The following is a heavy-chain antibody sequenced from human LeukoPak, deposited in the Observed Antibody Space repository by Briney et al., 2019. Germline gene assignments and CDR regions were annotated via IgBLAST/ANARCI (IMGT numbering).Heavy chain of an antibody. J-gene: IGHJ4*02. Sequence: PSETLSLTCTVSGGSISSYYWSWIRQPPGKGLEWIGSIYYSGSTNYNPSLKSRVTISVDTSKNQFSLKLSSVTAADTAVYYWARVGRTAVAFYYFDYWGQGTLVTVSS. CDR1: GGSISSYY. V-gene: IGHV4-59*08. CDR2: IYYSGST. CDR3: ARVGRTAVAFYYFDY. D-gene: IGHD6-19*01.